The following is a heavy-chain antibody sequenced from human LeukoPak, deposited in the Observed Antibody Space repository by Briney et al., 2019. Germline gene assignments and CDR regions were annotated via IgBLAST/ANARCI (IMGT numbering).Heavy chain of an antibody. CDR1: GFTFSDYY. J-gene: IGHJ4*02. Sequence: GGSLRLSCAASGFTFSDYYMSWIRQAPGKGLEWVSYISSSGSTIYYADSVKGRFTISRDNAKNSLYLQMSSLKASDTAMYYCARPGGTTALSYFDYWGQGTLVTVSS. CDR3: ARPGGTTALSYFDY. CDR2: ISSSGSTI. D-gene: IGHD1-1*01. V-gene: IGHV3-11*01.